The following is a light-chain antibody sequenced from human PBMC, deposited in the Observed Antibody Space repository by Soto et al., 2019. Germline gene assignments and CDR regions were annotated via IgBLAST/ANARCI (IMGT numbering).Light chain of an antibody. CDR1: SSNIGNNY. J-gene: IGLJ2*01. V-gene: IGLV1-51*01. CDR3: GTWDSSLSAGV. Sequence: QSVLTQPRSVSAAPGQKVTISCSGSSSNIGNNYVSWYQQLPGTAPKLLICDNNKRPSGIPDRFSGSKSGTSATLGITGLQTGDEADYYCGTWDSSLSAGVFGGGTQLTVL. CDR2: DNN.